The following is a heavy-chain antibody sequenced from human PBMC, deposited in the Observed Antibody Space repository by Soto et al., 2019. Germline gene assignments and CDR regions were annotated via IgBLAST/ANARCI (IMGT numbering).Heavy chain of an antibody. Sequence: GGSLRLSCAASGFTFSSYAMHWVRQAPGKGLEWVAVISYDGSNKYYADSVKGRFTISSDNSKNTLYLQMNSLRAEDTAVYYCARNSLSFVDWGQGTLVTVSS. D-gene: IGHD2-21*01. V-gene: IGHV3-30-3*01. CDR3: ARNSLSFVD. CDR1: GFTFSSYA. CDR2: ISYDGSNK. J-gene: IGHJ4*02.